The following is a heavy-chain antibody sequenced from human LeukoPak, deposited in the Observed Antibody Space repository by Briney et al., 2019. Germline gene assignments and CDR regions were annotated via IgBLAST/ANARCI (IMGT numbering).Heavy chain of an antibody. V-gene: IGHV4-61*08. CDR2: IYSSGNT. J-gene: IGHJ4*02. D-gene: IGHD3-3*01. CDR3: ARGVVITGLDY. CDR1: GGSISSGGYS. Sequence: SETLSLTCAVSGGSISSGGYSWSWIRQTPGKGLEWIGSIYSSGNTNYNPSLKSRVTISVDTSKNQFSLMLTSVTAADTAVYYCARGVVITGLDYWGQGTLVTVSS.